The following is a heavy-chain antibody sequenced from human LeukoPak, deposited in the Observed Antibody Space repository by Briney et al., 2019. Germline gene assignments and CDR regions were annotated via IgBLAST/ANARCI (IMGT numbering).Heavy chain of an antibody. Sequence: PSETLSLTCAVYGGSFSGYYWSWIRQPPGKGLEWIGEINHSGSTNYNPSLKSRVTISVDTSKNQFSLKLSSVTAADTAVYYCASWYSCGWSLEYWGQVTLVTVSS. V-gene: IGHV4-34*01. CDR2: INHSGST. CDR1: GGSFSGYY. CDR3: ASWYSCGWSLEY. J-gene: IGHJ4*02. D-gene: IGHD6-19*01.